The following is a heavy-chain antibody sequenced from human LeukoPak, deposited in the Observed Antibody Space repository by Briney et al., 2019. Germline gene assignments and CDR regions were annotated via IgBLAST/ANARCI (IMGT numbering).Heavy chain of an antibody. CDR2: IYYSGST. V-gene: IGHV4-39*07. D-gene: IGHD6-19*01. CDR3: ARQTVGIAVAGARFDP. J-gene: IGHJ5*02. Sequence: PSETLSLTCTVSGGSISSSSYYWGWIRQPPWKGLEWIGSIYYSGSTYYNPSLKSRVTISVDTSKNQFSLKLSSVTAADTAVYYCARQTVGIAVAGARFDPWGQGTLVTVSS. CDR1: GGSISSSSYY.